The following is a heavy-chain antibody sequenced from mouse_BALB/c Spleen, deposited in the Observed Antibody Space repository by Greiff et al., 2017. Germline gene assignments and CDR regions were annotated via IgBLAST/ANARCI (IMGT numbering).Heavy chain of an antibody. Sequence: EVKLMESGPELVKPGASVKMSCKASGYTFTSYVMHWVKQKPGQGLEWIGYINPYNDGTKYNEKFKGKATLTSDKSSSTAYMELSSLTSEDSAVYYCARKELGGYWGFAYWGQGTLVTVSA. V-gene: IGHV1-14*01. CDR2: INPYNDGT. CDR1: GYTFTSYV. D-gene: IGHD2-3*01. J-gene: IGHJ3*01. CDR3: ARKELGGYWGFAY.